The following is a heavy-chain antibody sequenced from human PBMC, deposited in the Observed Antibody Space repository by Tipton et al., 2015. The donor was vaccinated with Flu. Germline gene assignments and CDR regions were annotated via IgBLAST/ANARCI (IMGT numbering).Heavy chain of an antibody. J-gene: IGHJ4*02. CDR1: GGSISSYY. Sequence: TLSLTCTVSGGSISSYYWSWIRQPPGKGLEWIGYIYYSGSTNYNPSLKSRVTISVDTSKNQFSLKLSSVTAADTAVYYCARLVGGLFDYWGQGTLVTVSS. CDR3: ARLVGGLFDY. CDR2: IYYSGST. V-gene: IGHV4-59*12. D-gene: IGHD1-26*01.